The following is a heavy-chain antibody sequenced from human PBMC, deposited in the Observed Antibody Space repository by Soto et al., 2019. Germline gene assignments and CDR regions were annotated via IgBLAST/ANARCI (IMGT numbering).Heavy chain of an antibody. V-gene: IGHV4-39*01. Sequence: SETLSLPCSAPGGSITSSSHFWGWVRQPPGKGLEWIGTIYFTGNTYYTPSLKSRLTMSIDTSKNEFSLRLNSVTAADTAVYYCAGQTFTIAAASYGRSNWFDPWGPGTLVTDSS. D-gene: IGHD6-25*01. CDR3: AGQTFTIAAASYGRSNWFDP. CDR2: IYFTGNT. CDR1: GGSITSSSHF. J-gene: IGHJ5*02.